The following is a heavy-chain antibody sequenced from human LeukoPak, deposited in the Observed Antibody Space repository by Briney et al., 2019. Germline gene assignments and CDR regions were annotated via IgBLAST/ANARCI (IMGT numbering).Heavy chain of an antibody. CDR1: GYIFTTYW. D-gene: IGHD6-13*01. V-gene: IGHV5-51*01. J-gene: IGHJ4*02. Sequence: GESLKISCKGSGYIFTTYWIGWVRQMPGKGLEGMGIIYPGDSDPRYSPSFQGQVTISADQSISNAYLQWSSLKASDSAMYYCVRHGLGSSWFGFDYWGQGTLVTVSS. CDR2: IYPGDSDP. CDR3: VRHGLGSSWFGFDY.